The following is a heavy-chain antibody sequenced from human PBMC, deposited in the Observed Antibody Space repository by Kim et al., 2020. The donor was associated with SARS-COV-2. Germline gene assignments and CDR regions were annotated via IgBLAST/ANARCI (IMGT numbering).Heavy chain of an antibody. Sequence: SETLSLTCAVYGGSFRCYYWSWIRQPPGTGLEWIGEINHSGSTNYNSSLKSQVSISVDTSKNKISLKLSSVTAADTAVYYCARVSRGGLYYSYYYGMDF. CDR2: INHSGST. V-gene: IGHV4-34*01. CDR3: ARVSRGGLYYSYYYGMDF. J-gene: IGHJ6*01. CDR1: GGSFRCYY. D-gene: IGHD2-15*01.